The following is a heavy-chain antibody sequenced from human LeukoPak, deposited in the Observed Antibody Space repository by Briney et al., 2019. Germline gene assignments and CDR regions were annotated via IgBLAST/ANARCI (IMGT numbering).Heavy chain of an antibody. V-gene: IGHV1-18*01. D-gene: IGHD3-22*01. Sequence: AASVKVSCKASGYTFTSYGISWVRQAPGQGLEWMGWISAYNGNTNYAQKLQDRVTMTTDTSTSTAYMELRSLRSDDTAVYYCARGGVNYYDSSGYYYVAGYWGQGTLVTVSS. J-gene: IGHJ4*02. CDR1: GYTFTSYG. CDR2: ISAYNGNT. CDR3: ARGGVNYYDSSGYYYVAGY.